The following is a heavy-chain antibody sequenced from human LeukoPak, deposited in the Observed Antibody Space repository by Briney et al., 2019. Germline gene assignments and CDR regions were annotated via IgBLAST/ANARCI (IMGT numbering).Heavy chain of an antibody. Sequence: SETLSLTCTVSGGSISTYYWSWIRQPPGKGLEWIGEINHSGSTNYNPSLKSRVTISVDTSKNQFSLKLSSVTAADTAVYYCARGRSSWYRRWFDPWGQGTLVTVSS. CDR3: ARGRSSWYRRWFDP. J-gene: IGHJ5*02. V-gene: IGHV4-34*01. D-gene: IGHD6-13*01. CDR2: INHSGST. CDR1: GGSISTYY.